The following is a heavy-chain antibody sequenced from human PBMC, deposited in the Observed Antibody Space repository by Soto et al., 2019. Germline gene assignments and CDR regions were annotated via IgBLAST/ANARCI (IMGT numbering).Heavy chain of an antibody. J-gene: IGHJ6*02. CDR2: IIPIPGTA. CDR1: GGTFGSYA. CDR3: ARSQGSSTSLEIYYYYYYGMDV. Sequence: QVQLVQSGAEVKKPGSSVKVSCKASGGTFGSYAISWVRQAPGQGLEWMGGIIPIPGTAHYAQKFQGRVTIAADESTSTAYMELSSLRSEDTAVYYCARSQGSSTSLEIYYYYYYGMDVWGHGTTVTISS. D-gene: IGHD2-2*01. V-gene: IGHV1-69*01.